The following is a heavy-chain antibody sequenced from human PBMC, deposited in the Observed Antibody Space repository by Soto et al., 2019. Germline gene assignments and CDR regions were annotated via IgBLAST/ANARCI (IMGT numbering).Heavy chain of an antibody. CDR1: GFTFDRYA. CDR3: AKDTVGGYSFWSGYYSDGLDV. V-gene: IGHV3-23*01. CDR2: ISGSADGT. D-gene: IGHD3-3*01. Sequence: EVKLLESGGGLAQPGGSLRLSCVGSGFTFDRYAISWVRQAPGERLQWIAAISGSADGTDYAHSVRGRFTISRDNAKKTVQLQMDSLRVEDTAVYFCAKDTVGGYSFWSGYYSDGLDVWGQGTLVTVS. J-gene: IGHJ3*01.